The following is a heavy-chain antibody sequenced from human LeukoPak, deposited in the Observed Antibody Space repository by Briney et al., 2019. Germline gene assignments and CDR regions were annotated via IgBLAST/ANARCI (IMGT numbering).Heavy chain of an antibody. CDR3: AREGRQQLVLVDP. J-gene: IGHJ5*02. V-gene: IGHV4-38-2*02. D-gene: IGHD6-13*01. Sequence: KPSETLSLTCAVSGYSISSGFYWGWVRQPPGEGPGGIGSIYHSGSTYYNPSLKSRVTISVDTSKDQFSLKLSSVTAADTAVYYCAREGRQQLVLVDPWGQGTLVTVSS. CDR1: GYSISSGFY. CDR2: IYHSGST.